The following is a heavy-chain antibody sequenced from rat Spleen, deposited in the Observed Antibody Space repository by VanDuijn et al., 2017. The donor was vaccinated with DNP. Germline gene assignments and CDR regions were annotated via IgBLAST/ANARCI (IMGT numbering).Heavy chain of an antibody. CDR3: VRMDYSGPYWYFDF. J-gene: IGHJ1*01. D-gene: IGHD1-1*01. Sequence: QVQLKESGPGLVQPSQTLSLTCTVSGLSLTSNSVSWIRQSPGKGLEWLGAIWTNGGTAYTSPIKSRLSISRDTSKSQVFLKMNSLQTEDTAMYFCVRMDYSGPYWYFDFWGPGTKVTVSS. CDR1: GLSLTSNS. V-gene: IGHV2-47*01. CDR2: IWTNGGT.